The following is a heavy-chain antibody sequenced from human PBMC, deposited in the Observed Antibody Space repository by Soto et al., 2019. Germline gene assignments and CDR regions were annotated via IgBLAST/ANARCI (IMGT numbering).Heavy chain of an antibody. CDR3: ARGNDFWSGPYTYFDY. J-gene: IGHJ4*02. V-gene: IGHV4-39*01. CDR1: GGSISSSSYY. Sequence: SETLSLTCTVSGGSISSSSYYWGWIRQPPGKGLEWIGSIYYSGSTYYNPSLKSRVTISVDTSKNQFSLKLSSVTAADTAVYYCARGNDFWSGPYTYFDYWGQGTLVTVSS. D-gene: IGHD3-3*01. CDR2: IYYSGST.